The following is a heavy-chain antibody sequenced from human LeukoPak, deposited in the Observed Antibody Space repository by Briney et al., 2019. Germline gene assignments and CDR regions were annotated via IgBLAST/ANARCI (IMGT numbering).Heavy chain of an antibody. D-gene: IGHD1-14*01. Sequence: GGSLRLSCAASGFTFSNAWMSWVRQAPGKGLEWVRRIKSKTDGGTTDYAAPVKGRFTISRDDSKNTLYLQMNSLKTEDTAVYYCTTDPEPLRTTLGMDVWGQGTTVTVSS. CDR1: GFTFSNAW. CDR2: IKSKTDGGTT. J-gene: IGHJ6*02. V-gene: IGHV3-15*01. CDR3: TTDPEPLRTTLGMDV.